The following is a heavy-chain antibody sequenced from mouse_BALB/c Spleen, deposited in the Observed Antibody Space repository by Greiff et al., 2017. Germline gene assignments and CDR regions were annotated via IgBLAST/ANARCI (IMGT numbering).Heavy chain of an antibody. D-gene: IGHD3-1*01. V-gene: IGHV5-4*02. CDR1: GFTFSDYY. CDR2: ISDGGSYT. Sequence: DVQLVESGGGLVKPGGSLKLSCAASGFTFSDYYMYWVRQTPEKRLEWVATISDGGSYTYYPDSVKGRFTISRDNAKNNLYLQMSSLKSEDTAMYYCARDARARAMDYWGQGTSVTVSS. CDR3: ARDARARAMDY. J-gene: IGHJ4*01.